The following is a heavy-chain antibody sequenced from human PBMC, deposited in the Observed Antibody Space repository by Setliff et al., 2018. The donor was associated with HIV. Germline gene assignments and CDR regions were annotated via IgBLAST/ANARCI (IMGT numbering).Heavy chain of an antibody. CDR2: MYYRGTT. CDR3: ARQGLTMNPGVPAPILYFFDY. CDR1: GGSIISSSYY. Sequence: SETMSLTCTVSGGSIISSSYYWGWIRLPPGKGLEWIGSMYYRGTTYNNPSLKSRVTFSADTSKNQFSLNLNSVTATDTAVYFCARQGLTMNPGVPAPILYFFDYWGQGILVTVSS. V-gene: IGHV4-39*01. J-gene: IGHJ4*02. D-gene: IGHD3-10*01.